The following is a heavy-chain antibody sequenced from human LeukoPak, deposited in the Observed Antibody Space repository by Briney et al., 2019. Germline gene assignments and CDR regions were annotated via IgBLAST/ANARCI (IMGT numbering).Heavy chain of an antibody. CDR2: IHYSGST. J-gene: IGHJ5*02. D-gene: IGHD2-2*01. Sequence: KSSETLSLTCTVSDGSITSYYWSWIRQPPGKGLEWIGYIHYSGSTNYNPSLKSRVTISIDTSKNQFSLKLRSVTAADTAVYYCARHLPGYSNTWPGPWGQGTLVTVSS. CDR1: DGSITSYY. V-gene: IGHV4-59*08. CDR3: ARHLPGYSNTWPGP.